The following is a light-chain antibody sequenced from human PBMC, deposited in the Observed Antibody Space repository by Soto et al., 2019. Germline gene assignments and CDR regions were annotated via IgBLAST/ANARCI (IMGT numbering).Light chain of an antibody. V-gene: IGKV1-27*01. CDR1: QAIDSW. Sequence: DIQMTQSPSSVSASVGDRVTITCRASQAIDSWLAWYQRKPGKVPKLLIYAASTLQSGVPSRFSGSGSWTDFTLTISSLQPEDVATYYCQNYKSALRITFGQGTRLGIK. CDR3: QNYKSALRIT. J-gene: IGKJ5*01. CDR2: AAS.